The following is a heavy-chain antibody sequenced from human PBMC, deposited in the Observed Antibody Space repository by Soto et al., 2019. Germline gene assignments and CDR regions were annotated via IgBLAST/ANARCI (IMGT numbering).Heavy chain of an antibody. V-gene: IGHV3-30-3*01. J-gene: IGHJ4*02. CDR3: ARPLRDFDWRLTCGY. CDR2: ISYDGSIE. Sequence: QVQLVESGGGVVQPGRSLRLSCAASGFTFKNYAMHWVRQAPGKGLEWVAVISYDGSIEVYADSVKGRFTISRDDLKNTMFLQIRSLRVEDTAVYYCARPLRDFDWRLTCGYLGEGTLVTFSS. D-gene: IGHD3-9*01. CDR1: GFTFKNYA.